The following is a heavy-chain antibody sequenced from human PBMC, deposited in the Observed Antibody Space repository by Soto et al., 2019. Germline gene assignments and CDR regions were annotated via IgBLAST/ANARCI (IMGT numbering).Heavy chain of an antibody. J-gene: IGHJ5*02. CDR1: GFTFSSYG. CDR2: ISYDGSNK. V-gene: IGHV3-30*18. CDR3: AKDLAP. Sequence: QVQLVESGGGVVQPGRSLRLSCAASGFTFSSYGMHWVRQAPGKGLEWVAVISYDGSNKYYADSVKGRFTISRDNSKNTLYLQMNSLRADDTAVYYCAKDLAPWGQGTLVTVSS.